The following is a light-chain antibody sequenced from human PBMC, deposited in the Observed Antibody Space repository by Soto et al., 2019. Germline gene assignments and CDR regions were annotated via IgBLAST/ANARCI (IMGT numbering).Light chain of an antibody. CDR1: QSVSSN. CDR3: QQYHNWPIT. Sequence: EIVLTQSPGTLSLSPWERATLSCRASQSVSSNLAWHQQKPGQAPRILMYDASTRATGIPARFSSSGSGTEFTLTISSLQSEDFAVYYCQQYHNWPITFGQGTRLEIK. J-gene: IGKJ5*01. V-gene: IGKV3-15*01. CDR2: DAS.